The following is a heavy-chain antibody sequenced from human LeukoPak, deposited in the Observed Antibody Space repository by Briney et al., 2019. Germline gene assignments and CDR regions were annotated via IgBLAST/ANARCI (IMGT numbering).Heavy chain of an antibody. Sequence: ASVKVSCKASGYTFTSYGISWVRQAPGQGLEWMGWISAYNGNTNYAQKLQGRVTMTRSTSISTAYMELSSLRSEDTAVYYCVRTPPNWGADYWGQGTLVTVSS. J-gene: IGHJ4*02. CDR2: ISAYNGNT. CDR3: VRTPPNWGADY. CDR1: GYTFTSYG. D-gene: IGHD7-27*01. V-gene: IGHV1-18*01.